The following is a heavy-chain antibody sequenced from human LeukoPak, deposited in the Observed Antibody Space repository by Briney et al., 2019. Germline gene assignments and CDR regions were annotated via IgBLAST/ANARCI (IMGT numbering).Heavy chain of an antibody. Sequence: GGSLRLSCAVSGFTFRNAGMHWVRQAPGKGLEWVSSISSSSSYIYYADSVKGRFTISRDNAKNSLYLQMNSLRAEDTAVYYCARDRRITIFGVVSFFSPIDYWGQGTLVTVSS. D-gene: IGHD3-3*01. CDR1: GFTFRNAG. CDR2: ISSSSSYI. V-gene: IGHV3-21*01. J-gene: IGHJ4*02. CDR3: ARDRRITIFGVVSFFSPIDY.